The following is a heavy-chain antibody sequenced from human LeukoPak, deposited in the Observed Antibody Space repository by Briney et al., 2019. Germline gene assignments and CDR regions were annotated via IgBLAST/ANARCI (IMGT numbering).Heavy chain of an antibody. J-gene: IGHJ4*02. V-gene: IGHV4-39*01. Sequence: SETLSLTYTVSGGSISSSSYYWGWIRQPPGKGLEWIGSIYYSGSTYYNPSLKSRVTISVDTSKNQFSLKLSSVTAADTAVYYCARLYCSGGSCYLDYWGQGTLVTVSS. CDR2: IYYSGST. D-gene: IGHD2-15*01. CDR3: ARLYCSGGSCYLDY. CDR1: GGSISSSSYY.